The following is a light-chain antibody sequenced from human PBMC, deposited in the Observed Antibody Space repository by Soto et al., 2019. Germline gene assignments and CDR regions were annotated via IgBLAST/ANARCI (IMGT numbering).Light chain of an antibody. Sequence: EIVLTQSPGTLSLSPGEKATLSCRASQSVTNNYLVWFQQKPGQAPRLLMYGASSRATGIPDRLSGSGSGTDFTLSISSLAPEDFAVYYCQHRSNWPPGFGQGTRLEIK. CDR1: QSVTNNY. CDR3: QHRSNWPPG. CDR2: GAS. V-gene: IGKV3D-20*02. J-gene: IGKJ5*01.